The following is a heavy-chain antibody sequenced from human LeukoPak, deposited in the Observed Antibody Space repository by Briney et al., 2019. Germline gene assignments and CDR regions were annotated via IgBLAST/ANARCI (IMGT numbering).Heavy chain of an antibody. J-gene: IGHJ4*02. CDR3: VREEVRLYFDY. CDR1: GFTFSSYA. CDR2: ISYDGSNK. V-gene: IGHV3-30*04. D-gene: IGHD3-10*01. Sequence: GRSLRLSCAASGFTFSSYAMHWVRQAPGKGLEWVAVISYDGSNKYYADSVKGRFTISRDNSKNTLCLQMNSLRAEDTAVYYCVREEVRLYFDYWGQGTLVTVSS.